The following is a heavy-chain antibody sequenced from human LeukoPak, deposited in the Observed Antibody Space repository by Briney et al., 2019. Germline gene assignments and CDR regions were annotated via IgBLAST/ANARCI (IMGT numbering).Heavy chain of an antibody. Sequence: GGSLRLSCAASGFTFSSYAMHWVRQAPGKGLEWVAVISYDGSNKYYADSVKGRFTISRDNSKNTLYLQMNSLRAEDTAVYYCARDGAVAGTYWYFDLWGRGTLVTVSS. D-gene: IGHD6-19*01. J-gene: IGHJ2*01. CDR2: ISYDGSNK. CDR1: GFTFSSYA. V-gene: IGHV3-30*14. CDR3: ARDGAVAGTYWYFDL.